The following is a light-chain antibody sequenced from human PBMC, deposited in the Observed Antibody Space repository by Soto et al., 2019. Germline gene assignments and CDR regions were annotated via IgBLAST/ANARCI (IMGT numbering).Light chain of an antibody. V-gene: IGLV1-51*01. Sequence: QSVLTQPPSVSAAPGQKVTISCSGSSSNIGNNYVSWYQQLPGTAPKLLIYDNNKRPSGIPDRFSGSKSGTSATLGITGLQTGDEADYYCGTWDSSLSAHVVFGGETKLTVL. CDR3: GTWDSSLSAHVV. CDR1: SSNIGNNY. CDR2: DNN. J-gene: IGLJ2*01.